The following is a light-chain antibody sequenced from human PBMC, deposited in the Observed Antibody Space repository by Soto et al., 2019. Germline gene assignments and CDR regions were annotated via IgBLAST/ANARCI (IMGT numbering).Light chain of an antibody. CDR2: RNN. Sequence: QYVLTQPPSASGTPGQRVTISCSGSSSNIESNYVYWYQQLPGTAPRLLIYRNNQRPSWVPDRFSGSKSGTSASLSISALRTEDEADYYCTVWDDSKRSRLFGGGTKLTVL. CDR1: SSNIESNY. J-gene: IGLJ2*01. V-gene: IGLV1-47*01. CDR3: TVWDDSKRSRL.